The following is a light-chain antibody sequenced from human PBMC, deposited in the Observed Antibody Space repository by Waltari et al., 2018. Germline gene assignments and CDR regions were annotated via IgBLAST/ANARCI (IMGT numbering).Light chain of an antibody. CDR1: QSFSSSY. CDR2: GAS. Sequence: EIVLTQSPGTLSLSPGEGATLPCRASQSFSSSYLAWYQQKPGQAPRLLIYGASNRATDIPDRFTGSGSGTDFTLTINRLEPEDFAVYYSQQRSNWPPLTFGGGTKVEIK. CDR3: QQRSNWPPLT. J-gene: IGKJ4*01. V-gene: IGKV3D-20*02.